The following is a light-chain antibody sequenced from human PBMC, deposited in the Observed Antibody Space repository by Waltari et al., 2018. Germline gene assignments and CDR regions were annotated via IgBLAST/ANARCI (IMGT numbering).Light chain of an antibody. V-gene: IGKV3-20*01. J-gene: IGKJ5*01. CDR3: QQYGSSLPIT. CDR2: DAS. Sequence: ENVLTQSPGTLSLSPGERASLSCRASQSINGNYLAWYQQKPGQAPRLLIYDASTRATGIPDMFSGSGSGADFTLTITRLEPEDFAMYHCQQYGSSLPITFGQGTRLEIK. CDR1: QSINGNY.